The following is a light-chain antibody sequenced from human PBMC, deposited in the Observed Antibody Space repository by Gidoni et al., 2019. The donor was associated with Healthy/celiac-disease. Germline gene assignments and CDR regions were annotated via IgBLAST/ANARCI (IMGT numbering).Light chain of an antibody. Sequence: DIVMTQSPDSMAVSLRERATIDCKSSKSVLYSSNNKNYLAWYQKKPGQPPNLLIYWASTRESGVPYRFSGSVSVTDFTLTISSLQAEDVAVYYCQQYYSTPCSFGQGTKLEIK. V-gene: IGKV4-1*01. CDR2: WAS. CDR3: QQYYSTPCS. CDR1: KSVLYSSNNKNY. J-gene: IGKJ2*04.